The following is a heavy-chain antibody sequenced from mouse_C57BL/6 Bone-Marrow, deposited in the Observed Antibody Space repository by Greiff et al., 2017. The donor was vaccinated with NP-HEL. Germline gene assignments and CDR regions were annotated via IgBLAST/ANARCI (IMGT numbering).Heavy chain of an antibody. CDR1: GYTFTSYW. V-gene: IGHV1-55*01. CDR3: ARYSITTVVAVDY. Sequence: VQLQQPGAELVKPGASVRMSCKASGYTFTSYWITWVKQRPGQGLEWIGDIYPGSGSTNYNEKFKSKATLTVDPSSSTAYRQLSSLTSEDSADYYCARYSITTVVAVDYWGQGTTLTVSS. J-gene: IGHJ2*01. CDR2: IYPGSGST. D-gene: IGHD1-1*01.